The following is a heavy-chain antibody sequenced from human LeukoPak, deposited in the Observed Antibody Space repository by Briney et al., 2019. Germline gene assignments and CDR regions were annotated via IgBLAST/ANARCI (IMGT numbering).Heavy chain of an antibody. J-gene: IGHJ4*02. CDR1: GYTFTGYY. CDR2: INPNSGGT. V-gene: IGHV1-2*04. Sequence: ASVKVSCKASGYTFTGYYMHWVRQAPGQGLEWMGWINPNSGGTNYAQKFQGWVTMTRDTSISTAYMELSRLRSDDTAVYYCARDLAYYGSGSYYISGFDYWGQGTLVTVSS. D-gene: IGHD3-10*01. CDR3: ARDLAYYGSGSYYISGFDY.